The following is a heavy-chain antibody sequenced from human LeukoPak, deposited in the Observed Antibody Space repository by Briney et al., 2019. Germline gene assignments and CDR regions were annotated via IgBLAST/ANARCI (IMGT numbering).Heavy chain of an antibody. Sequence: QPGGSLRLSCAASGFTFSSYGMHWVRQAPGKGLEWVSVISYDGSNKYYADSVKGRFTISRDNSKNTLYLQMNSLRAEDTAVYYCAKSQYHDILTGYFFDYWGQGTLVTVSS. CDR1: GFTFSSYG. CDR3: AKSQYHDILTGYFFDY. CDR2: ISYDGSNK. V-gene: IGHV3-30*18. J-gene: IGHJ4*02. D-gene: IGHD3-9*01.